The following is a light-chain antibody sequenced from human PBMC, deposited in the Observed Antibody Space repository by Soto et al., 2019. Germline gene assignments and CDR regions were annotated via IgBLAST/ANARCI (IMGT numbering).Light chain of an antibody. CDR3: HKYNRAPT. CDR1: QAISSY. V-gene: IGKV1-27*01. J-gene: IGKJ4*01. CDR2: ATS. Sequence: DIKLTQSPSSLSASVGDRVTITCRASQAISSYLAWDQQKPGKVTELLIYATSTLQSGAPSRFSRSGSGTDFTLTISSLQPEDVATYYWHKYNRAPTFGGETKVEIK.